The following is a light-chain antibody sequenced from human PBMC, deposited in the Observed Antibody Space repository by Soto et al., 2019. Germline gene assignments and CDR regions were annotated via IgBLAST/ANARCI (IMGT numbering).Light chain of an antibody. CDR2: EVS. J-gene: IGLJ1*01. CDR1: SSDVGGYNY. CDR3: RSYTSSSSYV. V-gene: IGLV2-14*01. Sequence: QSALTQPASVSGSPGQSITISCTGTSSDVGGYNYVSWYQQHPGKAPKLMIYEVSNRPSGVSNRFSGSKSGNTASLTISGLQAADEADYYCRSYTSSSSYVFGTGTNLTVL.